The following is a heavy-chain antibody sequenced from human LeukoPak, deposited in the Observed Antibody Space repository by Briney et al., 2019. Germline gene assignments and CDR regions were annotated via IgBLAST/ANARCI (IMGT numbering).Heavy chain of an antibody. V-gene: IGHV3-23*01. CDR2: ISSSGGST. CDR3: AREGFSSGWYFDY. J-gene: IGHJ4*02. Sequence: GGSLRLSCAASEFTFNNYAMSWVRLAPGKGLEWVSAISSSGGSTYYADSVKGRFSISRDSSKNTLYLRMNSLRVEDTAVYYCAREGFSSGWYFDYWGQGTLVTVSS. D-gene: IGHD6-19*01. CDR1: EFTFNNYA.